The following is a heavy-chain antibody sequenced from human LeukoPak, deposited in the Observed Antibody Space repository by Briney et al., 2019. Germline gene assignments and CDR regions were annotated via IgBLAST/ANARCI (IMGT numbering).Heavy chain of an antibody. CDR2: ISSSSGTI. CDR1: GFTFSSYT. V-gene: IGHV3-48*01. CDR3: ARDSSGSLNFDY. J-gene: IGHJ4*02. D-gene: IGHD1-26*01. Sequence: GGSLRLSCAASGFTFSSYTMNWVRQAPGPGLEWFALISSSSGTIYYADSVKGRFTISRDNAKNSLYLQMNSLRAEDTAVYYCARDSSGSLNFDYWGQGTLVTVSS.